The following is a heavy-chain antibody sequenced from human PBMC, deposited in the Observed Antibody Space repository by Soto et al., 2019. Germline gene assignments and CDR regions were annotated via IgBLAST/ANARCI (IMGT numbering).Heavy chain of an antibody. Sequence: QVQLVQSGAEVKKPGSSVKVSCKASGGTFSSYAISWVRQAPGQGLEWMGGIIPIFGTANYAQKFQGRVTITAEETTSRAYMELSSLRSEDTAVYYCARDWTLYGSGSYYNYWGQGTLVTVSS. CDR2: IIPIFGTA. CDR1: GGTFSSYA. CDR3: ARDWTLYGSGSYYNY. J-gene: IGHJ4*02. V-gene: IGHV1-69*01. D-gene: IGHD3-10*01.